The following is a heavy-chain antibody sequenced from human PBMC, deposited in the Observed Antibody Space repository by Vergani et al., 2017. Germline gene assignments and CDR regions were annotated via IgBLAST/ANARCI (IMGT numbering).Heavy chain of an antibody. V-gene: IGHV5-51*01. CDR2: IYPGDSNT. CDR1: GYSFTSYW. J-gene: IGHJ6*03. Sequence: EVQLVQSGAEVKKPGESLKISCKGSGYSFTSYWIGWVRQMPGKGLEWMGIIYPGDSNTRYSPSFQGLVTISADKSISTAYLQWSSLKASDTAMYYCAREGHSGYDYRPNYYYYMDVWGKGTTVTVS. D-gene: IGHD5-12*01. CDR3: AREGHSGYDYRPNYYYYMDV.